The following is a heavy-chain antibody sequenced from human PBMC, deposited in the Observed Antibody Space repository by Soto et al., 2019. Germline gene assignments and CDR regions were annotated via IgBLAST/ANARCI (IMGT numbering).Heavy chain of an antibody. CDR3: ARLPDFGVVIAFDY. V-gene: IGHV4-31*03. J-gene: IGHJ4*02. Sequence: SETLSLTCTVTGDSITSGGYYWSWIRQHPGKGLEWLGYIYGSGGSGSTLYNPSLKSRITLSVDTSKTQFSLNLSSVTTADTAVYYCARLPDFGVVIAFDYWGQGTLVTVSS. CDR1: GDSITSGGYY. D-gene: IGHD3-3*01. CDR2: IYGSGGSGST.